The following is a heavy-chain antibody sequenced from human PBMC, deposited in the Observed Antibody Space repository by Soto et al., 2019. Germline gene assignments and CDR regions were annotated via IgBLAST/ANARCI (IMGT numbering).Heavy chain of an antibody. CDR1: IGSISTYY. CDR3: AGSYGNAWYTY. CDR2: THYSGTT. Sequence: SETLSLTCTVSIGSISTYYWSWIRQPPGKGLEWIGYTHYSGTTHYNPSLKSRVTTSLDTSKNQFSLRLSSVTAADTAIYYCAGSYGNAWYTYWGQGTLVTVSS. D-gene: IGHD6-13*01. J-gene: IGHJ4*01. V-gene: IGHV4-59*01.